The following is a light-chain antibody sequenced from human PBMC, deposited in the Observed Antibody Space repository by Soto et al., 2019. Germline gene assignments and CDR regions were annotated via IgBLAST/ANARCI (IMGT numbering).Light chain of an antibody. CDR3: GAWDDSLNGHVV. CDR2: EVD. V-gene: IGLV2-8*01. J-gene: IGLJ2*01. CDR1: NSDVGGYNS. Sequence: QSALTQPPSASGSPGQSVTISCTGANSDVGGYNSVSWYQQHPGKAPKLMIYEVDKRPPGVPDRFSGSKSGNTASLTVSGLQAEDEADYYCGAWDDSLNGHVVFGGGTKVTVL.